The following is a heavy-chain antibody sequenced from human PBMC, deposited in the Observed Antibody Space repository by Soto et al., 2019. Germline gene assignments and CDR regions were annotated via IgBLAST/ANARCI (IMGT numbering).Heavy chain of an antibody. Sequence: LSPPCAVSWGYNSGGYYFWGWIRQPPGKGLEWIGFIYHSGSTYYNSSLKSRVTISVDRSKNHFFLNLTSVTAADTAVYYCATYRKFFQIWGQGTKVTVSS. CDR3: ATYRKFFQI. J-gene: IGHJ3*02. CDR2: IYHSGST. CDR1: WGYNSGGYYF. V-gene: IGHV4-30-2*01.